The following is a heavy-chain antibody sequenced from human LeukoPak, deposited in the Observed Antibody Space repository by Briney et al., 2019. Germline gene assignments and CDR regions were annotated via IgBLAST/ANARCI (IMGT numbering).Heavy chain of an antibody. Sequence: WASVTVSCKASGYTFTGYYMHWVRQAPGQGLEWMGWINPNSGGTNYAQKFQGRVTMTRDTSISTAYMELSRLRSDDTAVYYCARDRMSSGWNPYYYGMDVWGQGTTVTVSS. CDR3: ARDRMSSGWNPYYYGMDV. V-gene: IGHV1-2*02. CDR2: INPNSGGT. J-gene: IGHJ6*02. CDR1: GYTFTGYY. D-gene: IGHD6-19*01.